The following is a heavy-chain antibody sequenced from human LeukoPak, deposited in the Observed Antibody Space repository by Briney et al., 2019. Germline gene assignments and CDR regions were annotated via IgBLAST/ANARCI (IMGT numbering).Heavy chain of an antibody. J-gene: IGHJ5*02. D-gene: IGHD5-12*01. V-gene: IGHV4-31*03. CDR3: AREYSGYESWFDP. CDR2: IYYSGST. Sequence: PSQTLSLTCTVSGGSISSGGYYWSWIRQHPGKGLEWIGYIYYSGSTYYNPSLKSRVTISVDTSKNQFSLKLSSVTAADTAVYYCAREYSGYESWFDPWGQRTLVTVSS. CDR1: GGSISSGGYY.